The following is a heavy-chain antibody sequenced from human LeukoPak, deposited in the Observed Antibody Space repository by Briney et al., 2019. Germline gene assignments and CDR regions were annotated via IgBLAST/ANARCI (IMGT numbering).Heavy chain of an antibody. CDR1: GGSISSYY. Sequence: PSETLSLTCTVSGGSISSYYWSRIRQPPGKGLEWIGYIYYSGSTSGSTNYNPSLKSRVTISVDTSKNQFSLNLSSVTAADTAVYYCARAITGAFRIGAFDIWGQGRMVIVSS. CDR3: ARAITGAFRIGAFDI. J-gene: IGHJ3*02. CDR2: IYYSGSTSGST. V-gene: IGHV4-59*01. D-gene: IGHD7-27*01.